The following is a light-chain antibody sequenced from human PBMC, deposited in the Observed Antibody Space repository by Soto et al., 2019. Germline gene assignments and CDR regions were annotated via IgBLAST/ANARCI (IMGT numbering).Light chain of an antibody. CDR2: ANT. Sequence: QSVLTQPPSVSGAPGQRVTISCTGSSANLGAGYDVQWYQQLPGTAPKLLIYANTKRPSGVPDRFSGSKSGTSASLAISGLQADDEADYYCQSYDTSLRVFGTGTKLTVL. CDR3: QSYDTSLRV. J-gene: IGLJ1*01. CDR1: SANLGAGYD. V-gene: IGLV1-40*01.